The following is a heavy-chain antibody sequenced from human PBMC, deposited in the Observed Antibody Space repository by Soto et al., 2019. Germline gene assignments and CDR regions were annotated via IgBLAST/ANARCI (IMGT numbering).Heavy chain of an antibody. V-gene: IGHV3-23*01. CDR2: ISGSGGTT. CDR3: AKDRETSMVGSYFDY. CDR1: GFTFSNYA. Sequence: GGSLRLSCAASGFTFSNYAMSWVRQTPGKGLEWVSGISGSGGTTDYADSAKGRFTISRDKSKNTLYLQMNSLRPEDTAVHYCAKDRETSMVGSYFDYWGQGTVVTVSS. D-gene: IGHD3-10*01. J-gene: IGHJ4*02.